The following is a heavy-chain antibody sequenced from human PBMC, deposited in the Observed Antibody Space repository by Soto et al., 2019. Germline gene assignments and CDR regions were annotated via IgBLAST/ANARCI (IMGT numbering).Heavy chain of an antibody. Sequence: QVQLVQSGAEVKKPGASVKVSCKASGYTFTSYGISWVRQAPGQGLEWMGWISAYNGNTNYAQKLQSRVTMTTDTSTSTAYMERRSLRSDDTAVYYCARDLSDDFWSGYRQFDYWGQGTLVTVSS. CDR3: ARDLSDDFWSGYRQFDY. V-gene: IGHV1-18*01. CDR1: GYTFTSYG. D-gene: IGHD3-3*01. CDR2: ISAYNGNT. J-gene: IGHJ4*02.